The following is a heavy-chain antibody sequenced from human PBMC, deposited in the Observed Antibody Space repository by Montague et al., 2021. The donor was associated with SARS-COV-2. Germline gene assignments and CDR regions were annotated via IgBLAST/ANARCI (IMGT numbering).Heavy chain of an antibody. D-gene: IGHD6-19*01. CDR3: AREANRRYSSTAWFDP. J-gene: IGHJ5*02. CDR1: GFPVSSNN. V-gene: IGHV3-53*01. Sequence: SLRLSCAASGFPVSSNNMHWVRQAPGKGLEWVSAINTSGNTHYADSVKGRFIISRDQSKNTLELQMNSLRAEDTAVYYCAREANRRYSSTAWFDPWGQGTLVTVSP. CDR2: INTSGNT.